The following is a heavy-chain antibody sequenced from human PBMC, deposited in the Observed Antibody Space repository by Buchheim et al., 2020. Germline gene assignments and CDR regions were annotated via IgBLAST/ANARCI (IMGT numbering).Heavy chain of an antibody. CDR3: ITGVVGAPYTFF. CDR1: GFTFSDVW. D-gene: IGHD2-15*01. Sequence: EVQLVESGGGLVKPGGCLRLSCAASGFTFSDVWMSWVRQAPGKGLEWVGRIKSKTAGETTDYAEPVTGRFSISRDDSKNTLYLQMSSLKTEDTAVYFCITGVVGAPYTFFWGQGTL. CDR2: IKSKTAGETT. J-gene: IGHJ4*02. V-gene: IGHV3-15*01.